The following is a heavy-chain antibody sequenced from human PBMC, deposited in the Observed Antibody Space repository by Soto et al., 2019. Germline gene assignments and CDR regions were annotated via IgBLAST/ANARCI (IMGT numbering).Heavy chain of an antibody. D-gene: IGHD2-2*01. Sequence: ASVKVSCKASGYTFTTYGIHWVRQAPGQRPEWMGWTNAGNGNTRYSHKFRGRVTFSRDTSASTAYMELSSLRSEDTSVYYCARSSVPPYCSSSSCYSVDYWGQGTLVTVSS. V-gene: IGHV1-3*01. J-gene: IGHJ4*02. CDR3: ARSSVPPYCSSSSCYSVDY. CDR2: TNAGNGNT. CDR1: GYTFTTYG.